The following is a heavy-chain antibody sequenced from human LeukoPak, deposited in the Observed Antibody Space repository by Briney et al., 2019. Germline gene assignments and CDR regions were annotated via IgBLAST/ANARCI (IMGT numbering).Heavy chain of an antibody. J-gene: IGHJ4*02. CDR3: ARAGRVLYSSGWVY. V-gene: IGHV1-69*05. D-gene: IGHD6-19*01. CDR1: GGTFSSYA. Sequence: SVKVSCKASGGTFSSYAISWVRQAPGQGLEWMGGIIPIFGTASYAQKFQGRVTITTDESTSTAYMELSSLRSEDTAVYYCARAGRVLYSSGWVYWGQGTLVTVSS. CDR2: IIPIFGTA.